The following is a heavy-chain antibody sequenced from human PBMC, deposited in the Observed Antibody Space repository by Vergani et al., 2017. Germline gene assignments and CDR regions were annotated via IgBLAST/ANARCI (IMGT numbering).Heavy chain of an antibody. V-gene: IGHV1-2*02. CDR3: ARNPQHSSSSKGLINWFDP. CDR1: GYTFTGYY. J-gene: IGHJ5*02. Sequence: QVQLVQSGAEVKKPGASVKVSCKASGYTFTGYYMHWVRQAPGQGLEWMGWINPNSGGTNYAQKFQGRVTMTRDTSISTAYMELSRLRSDDTAVYYCARNPQHSSSSKGLINWFDPWGQGTLVTVSS. D-gene: IGHD6-6*01. CDR2: INPNSGGT.